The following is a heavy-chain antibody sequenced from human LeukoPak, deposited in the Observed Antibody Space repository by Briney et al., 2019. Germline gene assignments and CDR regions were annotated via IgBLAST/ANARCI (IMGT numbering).Heavy chain of an antibody. J-gene: IGHJ3*01. V-gene: IGHV4-59*02. CDR1: GDSVNDYY. CDR3: ARGGARGSSAFDV. CDR2: IYYSGST. Sequence: SETLSLTCTVSGDSVNDYYWNWIRQPPGKGLEWIGYIYYSGSTDYNPSLKSRVTMSVDTSKNQFSLKLNSVTAADTAVYYCARGGARGSSAFDVWGRGTMVFVSA. D-gene: IGHD3-10*01.